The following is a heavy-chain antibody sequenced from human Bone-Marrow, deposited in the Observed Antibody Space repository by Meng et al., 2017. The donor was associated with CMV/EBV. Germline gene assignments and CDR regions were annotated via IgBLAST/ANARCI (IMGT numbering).Heavy chain of an antibody. V-gene: IGHV3-48*04. D-gene: IGHD7-27*01. CDR2: ISSSSSTI. Sequence: GESLKISCAASGFTFSSYSMNWVRQAPGKGLEWVSYISSSSSTIYYADSVKGRFTVSRDNSKNTVYLQMNSLRVEDTAVYYCASNRGDNWGVDYWGQGTQVTFSS. CDR3: ASNRGDNWGVDY. J-gene: IGHJ4*02. CDR1: GFTFSSYS.